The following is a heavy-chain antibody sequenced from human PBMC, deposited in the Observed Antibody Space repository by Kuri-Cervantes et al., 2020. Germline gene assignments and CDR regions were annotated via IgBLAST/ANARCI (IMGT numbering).Heavy chain of an antibody. D-gene: IGHD6-13*01. CDR3: ARWSLADPNLEL. J-gene: IGHJ2*01. Sequence: SETLSLTCAVYGGSFSGYYWSWIRQPPGKGLEWIGEINHRGSTNYNPSLKSRVTISVDTSKNQFSLKLSSVTAADTAVYYCARWSLADPNLELWGRGTLVTVSS. CDR2: INHRGST. V-gene: IGHV4-34*01. CDR1: GGSFSGYY.